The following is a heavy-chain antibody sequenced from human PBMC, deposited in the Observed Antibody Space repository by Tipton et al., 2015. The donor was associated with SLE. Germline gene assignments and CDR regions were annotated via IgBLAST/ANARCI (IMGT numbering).Heavy chain of an antibody. D-gene: IGHD3-22*01. CDR2: IHSSGST. Sequence: TLSLTCTVSGGSLNSYYWSWIRQPPGKGLEWIGYIHSSGSTNYNSSLESRVTISIDTSRNQFSLKLTSVTAADTAVYYCARHVTRGNTVFTKYYYLDVWGEGTTVTVSS. CDR1: GGSLNSYY. CDR3: ARHVTRGNTVFTKYYYLDV. J-gene: IGHJ6*03. V-gene: IGHV4-59*01.